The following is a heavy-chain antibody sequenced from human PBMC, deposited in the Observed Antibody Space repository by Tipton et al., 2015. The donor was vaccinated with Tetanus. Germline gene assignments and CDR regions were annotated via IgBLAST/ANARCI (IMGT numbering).Heavy chain of an antibody. CDR1: GASLRGGDYH. CDR3: ARANYDSFKKGPFDS. V-gene: IGHV4-61*08. D-gene: IGHD3-3*01. CDR2: ISGSGTT. J-gene: IGHJ4*02. Sequence: TLSLTCTVSGASLRGGDYHWSWIRQPPGKGLEWLAYISGSGTTNSNYYLKSRITMTRDTSRNQFSPTLTSVTAADTAVYYCARANYDSFKKGPFDSWGQGSLVIVSS.